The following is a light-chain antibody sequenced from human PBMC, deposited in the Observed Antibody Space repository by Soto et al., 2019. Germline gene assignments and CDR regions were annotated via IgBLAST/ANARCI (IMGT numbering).Light chain of an antibody. CDR3: QQYHNTPIT. Sequence: ELVLTQSPGTLSLSPGERATLSCRASQSVSSNYLAWYQQIPGQAPRLLIYGVSSRAAGIPDRFSGSGSGTDLTLTINRLEPEDFAVYYCQQYHNTPITFGQGTRLEIK. CDR2: GVS. J-gene: IGKJ5*01. V-gene: IGKV3-20*01. CDR1: QSVSSNY.